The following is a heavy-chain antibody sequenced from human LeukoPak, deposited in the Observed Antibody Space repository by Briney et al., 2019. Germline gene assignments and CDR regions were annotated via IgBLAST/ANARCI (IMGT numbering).Heavy chain of an antibody. J-gene: IGHJ4*02. D-gene: IGHD1-1*01. Sequence: SGTLSLTCAVSGGSISSSNWWSWVRQPPGKGLEWIGEIYHSGSTNYNPSLKSRVNISVDKSKNQFSLKLSSVTAADTAVYYCARIRRERPFDYWGQGTLVTVSS. CDR3: ARIRRERPFDY. V-gene: IGHV4-4*02. CDR1: GGSISSSNW. CDR2: IYHSGST.